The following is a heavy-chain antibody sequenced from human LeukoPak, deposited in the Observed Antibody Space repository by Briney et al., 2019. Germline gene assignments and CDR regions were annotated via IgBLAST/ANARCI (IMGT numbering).Heavy chain of an antibody. CDR1: GDSVSSNTTA. Sequence: SQTLSLSCAISGDSVSSNTTAWICNRPSPSIGLEWVGRTYYRTKWYNDYAVSVKSRITIFPDTTKNQFSLQLNSVTPEDAAVYYCARDRVGATYCYYGMDDWGQGTTVTVSS. V-gene: IGHV6-1*01. J-gene: IGHJ6*02. D-gene: IGHD1-26*01. CDR3: ARDRVGATYCYYGMDD. CDR2: TYYRTKWYN.